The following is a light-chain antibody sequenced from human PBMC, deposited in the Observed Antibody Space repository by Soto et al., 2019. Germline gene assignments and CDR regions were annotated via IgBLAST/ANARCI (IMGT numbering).Light chain of an antibody. J-gene: IGKJ5*01. CDR2: DAS. CDR3: QQRSNWPIT. Sequence: EIVLTPSPPTLALSPGESATLSCRATRSVSSYLAWYQQKPGQAPRLLIYDASSRPTDIPARFSGSGSGTDFTLTISSLEPEDFALYYCQQRSNWPITFGQGTRLDIK. CDR1: RSVSSY. V-gene: IGKV3-11*01.